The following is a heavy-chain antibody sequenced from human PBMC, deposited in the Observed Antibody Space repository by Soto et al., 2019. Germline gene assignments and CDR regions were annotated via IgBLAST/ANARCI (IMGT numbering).Heavy chain of an antibody. V-gene: IGHV1-8*01. Sequence: QVQLVQSGAEVKKPGASVKVSCKASGYTFTSYDINWVRQATGQGLEWMGWMNPNSGKTGYAKKFQGRVTMTRNTSINTAYRDVGSLRSEDTAVYCGARDFLDYYVMDFWGQGTRYTFSS. J-gene: IGHJ6*02. CDR1: GYTFTSYD. CDR3: ARDFLDYYVMDF. D-gene: IGHD3-3*01. CDR2: MNPNSGKT.